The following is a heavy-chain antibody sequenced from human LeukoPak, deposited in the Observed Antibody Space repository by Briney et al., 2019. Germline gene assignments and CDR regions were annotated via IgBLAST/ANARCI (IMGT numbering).Heavy chain of an antibody. V-gene: IGHV4-59*01. CDR1: GGSISSYY. CDR2: IYYSGST. J-gene: IGHJ4*02. CDR3: ARDRSGYDLAY. Sequence: PSETLSLTCTVSGGSISSYYWSWIRQPPGKGLEWIGYIYYSGSTNYNPSLKSRVTISVDTSKNQFSLKLSSVTAADTAMYYCARDRSGYDLAYWGQGTLVTVSS. D-gene: IGHD5-12*01.